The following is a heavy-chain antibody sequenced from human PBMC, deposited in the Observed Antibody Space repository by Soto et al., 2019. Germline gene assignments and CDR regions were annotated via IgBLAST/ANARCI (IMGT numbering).Heavy chain of an antibody. CDR1: GFTFSVYW. J-gene: IGHJ6*02. V-gene: IGHV3-7*01. CDR3: AKGGGWSGMDV. D-gene: IGHD6-19*01. CDR2: IKPDGSEK. Sequence: GSLRLSCAASGFTFSVYWMSWVRQAPGKGLEWVANIKPDGSEKYYVDSVKGRFTISRDNAKNSLYLQLSSLRAEDTAAYYCAKGGGWSGMDVWGQGTTVTVSS.